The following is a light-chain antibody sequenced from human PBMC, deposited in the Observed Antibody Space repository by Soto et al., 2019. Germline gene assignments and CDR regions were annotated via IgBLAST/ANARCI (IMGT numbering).Light chain of an antibody. J-gene: IGKJ3*01. V-gene: IGKV1-39*01. CDR1: QSISSY. Sequence: DIQMTQSPSSLSESVGDRVTITCRASQSISSYLNWYQQKPGKAPKLLIYAASSLQSGVPSRFSGSGSGTDFTLTISSLQPEDFATYYCQQSYSTPLTSGPGTKVDIK. CDR3: QQSYSTPLT. CDR2: AAS.